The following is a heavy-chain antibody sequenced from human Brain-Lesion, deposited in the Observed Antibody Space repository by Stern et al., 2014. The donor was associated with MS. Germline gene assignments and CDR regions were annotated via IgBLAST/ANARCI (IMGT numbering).Heavy chain of an antibody. CDR3: ARVPGGVFGGMDV. Sequence: QVQLVQSGAEVKKPGASVKVSCKASGYTFTDYFMHWVRQAPGQRLEWLGWINPYSGDTKYAQKFQGGVTMTRDTSISTAYMELSSLRSDDTAVYYCARVPGGVFGGMDVWGQGTTVT. D-gene: IGHD4-23*01. CDR2: INPYSGDT. V-gene: IGHV1-2*02. CDR1: GYTFTDYF. J-gene: IGHJ6*02.